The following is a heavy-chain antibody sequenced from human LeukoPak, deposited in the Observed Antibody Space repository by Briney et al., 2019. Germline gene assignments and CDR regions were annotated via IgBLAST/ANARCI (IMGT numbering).Heavy chain of an antibody. J-gene: IGHJ6*03. Sequence: GGSLRLSCAASGFTFSSYWMSWVRQAPGKGLEWVANLKQDGSEKYYVDSVKGRFTISRDNAKNSLYLQMNSLRAEDTAVYYCAREPGGYDSGYYYMDVWGKGTTVTVSS. D-gene: IGHD5-12*01. CDR1: GFTFSSYW. CDR3: AREPGGYDSGYYYMDV. V-gene: IGHV3-7*01. CDR2: LKQDGSEK.